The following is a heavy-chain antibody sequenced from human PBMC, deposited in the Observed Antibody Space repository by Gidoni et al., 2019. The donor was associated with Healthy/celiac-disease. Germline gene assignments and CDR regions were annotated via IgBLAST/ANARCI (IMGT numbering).Heavy chain of an antibody. CDR3: AKDPYIVVVPAAMLDY. D-gene: IGHD2-2*01. Sequence: EVQLLESGGGLVQPGGSLRLSCAASGFPFSSYAMSWVRQAPGKGLEWVSAISGSGGSTYYADSVKGRFTISRDNSKNTLYLQMNSLRAEDTAVYYCAKDPYIVVVPAAMLDYWGQGTLVTVSS. CDR1: GFPFSSYA. J-gene: IGHJ4*02. CDR2: ISGSGGST. V-gene: IGHV3-23*01.